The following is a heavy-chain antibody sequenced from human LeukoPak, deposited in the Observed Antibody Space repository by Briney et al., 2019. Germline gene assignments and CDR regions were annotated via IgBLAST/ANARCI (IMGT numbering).Heavy chain of an antibody. CDR3: AREGERRDYFDF. CDR1: GFTFSSYA. CDR2: IGGSGGST. V-gene: IGHV3-23*01. Sequence: GGSLRLSCAASGFTFSSYAMSWVRQAPGKGLEWVSVIGGSGGSTYYADSVKGRFTISRDNSKNTMYLQMNSLRPEDTAVYYCAREGERRDYFDFWGQGTLVTVSS. J-gene: IGHJ4*02. D-gene: IGHD2-21*01.